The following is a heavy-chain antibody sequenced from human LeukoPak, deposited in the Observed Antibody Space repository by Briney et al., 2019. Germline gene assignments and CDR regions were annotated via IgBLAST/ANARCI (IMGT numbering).Heavy chain of an antibody. D-gene: IGHD5-12*01. Sequence: SVKVSCKASGGTFSSYAISWVRQAPGQGLEWMGGIIPIFGTANYAQKFQGRVTITADESTSTAYMELSSLRSEDTAVYYCARVATSYNWFDPWGQGTLVTVSS. J-gene: IGHJ5*02. V-gene: IGHV1-69*13. CDR3: ARVATSYNWFDP. CDR2: IIPIFGTA. CDR1: GGTFSSYA.